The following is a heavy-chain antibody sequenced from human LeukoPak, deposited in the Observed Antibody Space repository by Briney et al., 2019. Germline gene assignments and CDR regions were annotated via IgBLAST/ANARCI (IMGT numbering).Heavy chain of an antibody. CDR2: INAGNGYT. CDR3: ARDPPYGSLFDY. Sequence: ASVKVSCKASGYTFTSYAMHWVRQAPGQRLEWMGWINAGNGYTKYSQKFQGRVTITRDTSASTAYMELSSLRSEDTTVYYCARDPPYGSLFDYWGQGTLVTVSS. J-gene: IGHJ4*02. D-gene: IGHD4-17*01. V-gene: IGHV1-3*01. CDR1: GYTFTSYA.